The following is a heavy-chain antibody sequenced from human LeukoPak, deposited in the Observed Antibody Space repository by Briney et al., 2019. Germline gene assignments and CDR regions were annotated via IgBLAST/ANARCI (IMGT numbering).Heavy chain of an antibody. CDR3: ATLGISGYSRDY. CDR2: INPKSGGT. J-gene: IGHJ4*02. D-gene: IGHD3-22*01. Sequence: GASVKVSCKGSGYTFTDYYIHWVRQAPGQGLEWMGWINPKSGGTNYAQKFQGRVTMTRDTSISTAYMELRSDDTAVYYCATLGISGYSRDYWGQGTLVTVSS. CDR1: GYTFTDYY. V-gene: IGHV1-2*02.